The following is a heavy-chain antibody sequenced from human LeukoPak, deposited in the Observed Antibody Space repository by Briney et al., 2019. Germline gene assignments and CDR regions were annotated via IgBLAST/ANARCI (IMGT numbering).Heavy chain of an antibody. CDR2: ISWNSGII. D-gene: IGHD3-10*01. CDR3: ARAGMRFGELDPYNWFDP. V-gene: IGHV3-9*01. J-gene: IGHJ5*02. Sequence: GGSLRLSCVASGFPFDDYGMFWVRQSPGKGLEWVSSISWNSGIIDYADSVKGRFTISRDNSKNTLYLQMNSLRAEDTAVYYCARAGMRFGELDPYNWFDPWGQGTLVTVSS. CDR1: GFPFDDYG.